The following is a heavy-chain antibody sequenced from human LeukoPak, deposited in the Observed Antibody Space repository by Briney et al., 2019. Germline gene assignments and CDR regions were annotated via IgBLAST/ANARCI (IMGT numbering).Heavy chain of an antibody. Sequence: TGGSLRLSCAASGFTFSGSAMHWVRQAPGKGLQYVSTISTNGGSTYYADSVKGRFTLSRDNSKNTVYLQMSSLITEDTAVYYCVKGLLVTSNFDYWGQGTLVTVSS. D-gene: IGHD4-23*01. V-gene: IGHV3-64D*06. CDR2: ISTNGGST. J-gene: IGHJ4*02. CDR3: VKGLLVTSNFDY. CDR1: GFTFSGSA.